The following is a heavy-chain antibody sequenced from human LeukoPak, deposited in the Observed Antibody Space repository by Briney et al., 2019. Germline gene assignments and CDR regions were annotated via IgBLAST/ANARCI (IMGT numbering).Heavy chain of an antibody. CDR3: ARGEFITMVRGPIDY. D-gene: IGHD3-10*01. CDR1: GGSISSGDYY. Sequence: SQTLSLTCTVSGGSISSGDYYWSWIRQPPGKGLEWIGYIYYSGSTYYNPSLKSRVTISVDTSKNQFSLKLSSVTAADTAVYYCARGEFITMVRGPIDYWGQGTLVTVSS. V-gene: IGHV4-30-4*01. CDR2: IYYSGST. J-gene: IGHJ4*02.